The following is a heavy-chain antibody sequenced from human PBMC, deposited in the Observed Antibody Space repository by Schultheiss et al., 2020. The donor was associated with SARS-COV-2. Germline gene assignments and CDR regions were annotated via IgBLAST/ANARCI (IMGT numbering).Heavy chain of an antibody. D-gene: IGHD6-6*01. V-gene: IGHV5-51*01. CDR1: GYSFTSYW. CDR3: ARQSIAARGQYYYYYYGMDV. Sequence: GSLRLSCKGSGYSFTSYWIGWVRQMPGKGLEWMGIIYPGDSDTRYSPSFQGQVTISADKSISTAYLQWSSLKASDTAMYYCARQSIAARGQYYYYYYGMDVWGQGTTVTVSS. CDR2: IYPGDSDT. J-gene: IGHJ6*02.